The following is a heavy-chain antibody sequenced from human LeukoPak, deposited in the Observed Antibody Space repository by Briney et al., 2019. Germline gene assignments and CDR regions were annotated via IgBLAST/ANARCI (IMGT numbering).Heavy chain of an antibody. Sequence: PGGSLRLSCAASGFTFSSYAMSWVRQDPGKGLEWVSSISSSSSYIYYADSVKGRFTISRDNAKNSLYLQMNSLRAEDTAVYYCARDLPGMVVYWYFDLWGRGTLLTVSS. CDR1: GFTFSSYA. J-gene: IGHJ2*01. V-gene: IGHV3-21*01. D-gene: IGHD3-22*01. CDR3: ARDLPGMVVYWYFDL. CDR2: ISSSSSYI.